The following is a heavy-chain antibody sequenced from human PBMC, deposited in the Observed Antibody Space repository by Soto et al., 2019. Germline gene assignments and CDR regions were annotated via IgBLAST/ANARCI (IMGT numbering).Heavy chain of an antibody. CDR2: IYASGRT. D-gene: IGHD5-12*01. CDR1: GGSISSGDYY. V-gene: IGHV4-30-4*08. Sequence: QMQLQESGPGLVKPSETLSLTCTGSGGSISSGDYYWTWVRQHPGKGLEWIGYIYASGRTYYTPSLKSRVSIXVDTSXXXXXXXXXXXXXXXXXXXXXXXXXXXXXXXGGSDETWGQGILVTVSS. J-gene: IGHJ4*02. CDR3: XXXXXXXXXXXGGSDET.